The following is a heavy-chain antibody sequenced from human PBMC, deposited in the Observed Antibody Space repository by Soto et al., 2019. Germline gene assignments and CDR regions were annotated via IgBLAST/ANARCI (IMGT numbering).Heavy chain of an antibody. CDR3: AKDQDYYDSSGYLD. CDR1: GFTFSSYA. J-gene: IGHJ4*02. D-gene: IGHD3-22*01. Sequence: LRLSCAASGFTFSSYAMSWVRQAPGKGLEWVSAISGSGGSTYYADSVKGRFTISRDNSKNTLYLQMNSLRAEDTAVYYCAKDQDYYDSSGYLDWGQGTLVTVSS. V-gene: IGHV3-23*01. CDR2: ISGSGGST.